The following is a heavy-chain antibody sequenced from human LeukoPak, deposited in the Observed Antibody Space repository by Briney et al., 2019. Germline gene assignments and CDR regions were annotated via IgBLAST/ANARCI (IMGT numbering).Heavy chain of an antibody. Sequence: PGGSLRLSCAASGFTFSNFWMSWVRQAPGKGLEWVANIKPEGSEKYYVDSVKGRFTISRDNAKNSLYLQMNSLRAEETAVYYCTRNRGLDVWGQGTTVTVSS. CDR3: TRNRGLDV. CDR1: GFTFSNFW. J-gene: IGHJ6*02. D-gene: IGHD6-25*01. V-gene: IGHV3-7*01. CDR2: IKPEGSEK.